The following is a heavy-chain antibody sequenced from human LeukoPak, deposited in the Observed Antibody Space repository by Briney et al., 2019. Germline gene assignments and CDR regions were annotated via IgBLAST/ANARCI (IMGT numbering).Heavy chain of an antibody. D-gene: IGHD3-9*01. CDR1: GYTFTSYG. J-gene: IGHJ3*02. Sequence: ASVKVSCKASGYTFTSYGISWVRQAPGQGLEWMGWISAYNGNTYYAQKLQGRVTMTTDTSTNTAYMELRSLRSDDTAVCYCARDLYYDILTGYWTDAFDIWGQGTLVTVSS. CDR3: ARDLYYDILTGYWTDAFDI. CDR2: ISAYNGNT. V-gene: IGHV1-18*01.